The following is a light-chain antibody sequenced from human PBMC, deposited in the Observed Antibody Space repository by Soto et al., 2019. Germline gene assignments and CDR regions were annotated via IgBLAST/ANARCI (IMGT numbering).Light chain of an antibody. Sequence: QSVLTQPPPVSGAPGQRVTISCTGSSSDIGAGYDVHWYQQLPGTAPKLLIYANNNRPSGVPDRFSGSKSGTSASLAITGLHVEDEADYYCQSYDSSLSAYVFGTGTKLTVL. CDR3: QSYDSSLSAYV. CDR1: SSDIGAGYD. V-gene: IGLV1-40*01. J-gene: IGLJ1*01. CDR2: ANN.